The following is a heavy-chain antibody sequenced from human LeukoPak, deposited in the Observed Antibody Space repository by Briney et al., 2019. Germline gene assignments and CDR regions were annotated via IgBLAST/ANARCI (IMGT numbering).Heavy chain of an antibody. CDR3: ARESWLSREIDY. D-gene: IGHD3-22*01. CDR2: INHSGST. J-gene: IGHJ4*02. Sequence: PSETLSLTCAVYGGSFSGYYWSWIRQPPGKGLEWIGEINHSGSTNYNPSLKSRVTISVDTSKNQFSLKLSSVTAADTAVYYCARESWLSREIDYWGQGTLVTVSS. V-gene: IGHV4-34*01. CDR1: GGSFSGYY.